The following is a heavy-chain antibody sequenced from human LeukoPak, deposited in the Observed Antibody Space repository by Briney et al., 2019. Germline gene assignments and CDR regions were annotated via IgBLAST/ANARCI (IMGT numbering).Heavy chain of an antibody. Sequence: GGSLRLSCAASGFTVSSNYMSWVRQAPGKGLEWVSVIYSGGSTYYADSVKGRFTISRDNFKNTLYLQMNSLRAEDTAVYYCARDLDYYYYMDVWGKGTTVTVSS. J-gene: IGHJ6*03. CDR3: ARDLDYYYYMDV. CDR2: IYSGGST. CDR1: GFTVSSNY. V-gene: IGHV3-66*02.